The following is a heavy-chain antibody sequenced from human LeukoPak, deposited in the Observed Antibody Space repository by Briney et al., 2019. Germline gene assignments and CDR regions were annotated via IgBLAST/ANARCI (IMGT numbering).Heavy chain of an antibody. CDR1: GFTFSTYS. CDR3: ARDVARISDY. J-gene: IGHJ4*02. V-gene: IGHV3-21*01. Sequence: GGSLRLSCAASGFTFSTYSMNWVRQTSGKGLEWVSAISSDSNYIYYADSVKGRFTISRDNAKNSLYLQMNSLKPEDTAVYYCARDVARISDYWGQGALVTVSS. D-gene: IGHD2-15*01. CDR2: ISSDSNYI.